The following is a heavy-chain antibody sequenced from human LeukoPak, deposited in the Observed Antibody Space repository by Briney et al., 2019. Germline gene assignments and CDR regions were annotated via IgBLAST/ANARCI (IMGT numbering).Heavy chain of an antibody. CDR3: ARDAAMGYFDY. J-gene: IGHJ4*02. CDR1: GFTFNNYA. V-gene: IGHV3-23*01. Sequence: GGSLRLSCAASGFTFNNYAMSWVRQAPGKGLEWVSAISGSGGSTYYADSVKGRFTISRDNSKNTLYLQMNSLRAEDTAVYYCARDAAMGYFDYWGQGTLVTVSS. D-gene: IGHD5-24*01. CDR2: ISGSGGST.